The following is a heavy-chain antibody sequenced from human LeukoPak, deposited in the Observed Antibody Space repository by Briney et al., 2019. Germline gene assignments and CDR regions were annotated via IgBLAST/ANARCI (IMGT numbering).Heavy chain of an antibody. CDR3: ARGRLGVPAAIY. CDR1: GYTFTSYD. CDR2: MNPNSGNT. V-gene: IGHV1-8*01. D-gene: IGHD2-2*01. J-gene: IGHJ4*02. Sequence: GASVKVSCKASGYTFTSYDINWVRQAPGQGLEWMGWMNPNSGNTGYAQKFQGRVTMTRNTSISTAYMELSSLRSEDTAVYYCARGRLGVPAAIYWGQGTLVTVSS.